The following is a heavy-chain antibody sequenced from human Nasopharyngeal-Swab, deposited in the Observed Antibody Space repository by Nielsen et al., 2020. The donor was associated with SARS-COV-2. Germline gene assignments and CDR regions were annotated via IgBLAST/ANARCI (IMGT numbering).Heavy chain of an antibody. CDR1: GYTFTSYG. D-gene: IGHD3-10*01. J-gene: IGHJ6*02. CDR2: ISAYNGNT. V-gene: IGHV1-18*01. CDR3: ARGYGSGSYYAYYYYGMDV. Sequence: ASVKVSCKASGYTFTSYGISWVRQAPGQGLEWMGWISAYNGNTNYAQKLQGRVTMTTDTSTSTAYMELRNLRSDDTAVYYCARGYGSGSYYAYYYYGMDVWGQGTTVTVSS.